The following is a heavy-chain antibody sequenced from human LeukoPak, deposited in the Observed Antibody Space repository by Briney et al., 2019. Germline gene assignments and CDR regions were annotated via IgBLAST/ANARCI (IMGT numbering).Heavy chain of an antibody. CDR3: ARRGTYGSGPFDY. D-gene: IGHD3-10*01. Sequence: NPSETLSLTCTVSGGSISGYYWSWIRQPPGKGLEWIGYIYYSGSTNYNPSLKSRVTISVDTSKNQFSLKLSSVTAADTAVYYCARRGTYGSGPFDYWGQGTLVTVSS. V-gene: IGHV4-59*01. CDR2: IYYSGST. CDR1: GGSISGYY. J-gene: IGHJ4*02.